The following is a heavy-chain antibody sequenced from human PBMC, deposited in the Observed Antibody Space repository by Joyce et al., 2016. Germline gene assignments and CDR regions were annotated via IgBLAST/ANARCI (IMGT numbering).Heavy chain of an antibody. V-gene: IGHV3-74*01. J-gene: IGHJ5*02. CDR1: GFSFRGYW. Sequence: EVQLVESGGGLVQPGGSLRLSRAASGFSFRGYWIHGVRQAPGKGVGWVSRIKTDGSSTRFADSVKGRFTISRDNAKNTLYLQMNSLRAEDTAVYYCVRGISARPGGPNWFDPWGQGTLVTVSS. CDR3: VRGISARPGGPNWFDP. D-gene: IGHD6-6*01. CDR2: IKTDGSST.